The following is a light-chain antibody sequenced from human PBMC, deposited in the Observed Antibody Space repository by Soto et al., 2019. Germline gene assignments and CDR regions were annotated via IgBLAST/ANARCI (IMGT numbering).Light chain of an antibody. J-gene: IGLJ2*01. Sequence: QSVLTQPASVSGSAGQSITISCTGTSSDVGGYDYVSWYQQHPGNAPKLLVYEVTNRPSGVSDRFSGSKSGNTASLTISGLQAEDEADYYCNSYTNSSAVVFGGGTKVTVL. CDR3: NSYTNSSAVV. CDR2: EVT. V-gene: IGLV2-14*01. CDR1: SSDVGGYDY.